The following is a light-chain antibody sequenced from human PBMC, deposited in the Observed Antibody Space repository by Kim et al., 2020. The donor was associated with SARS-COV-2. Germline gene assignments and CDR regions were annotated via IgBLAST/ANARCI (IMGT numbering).Light chain of an antibody. CDR2: KAS. CDR3: QQYKSAPYN. Sequence: DIQMTQSPSTLSVSVADRVTITCRASKSISSWLVWYQQKPGKVPKLLIYKASSLEIGVPSRFIGSGSGTEFTLTISSLQPDDFATYDCQQYKSAPYNFGQRTKLEIK. J-gene: IGKJ2*01. CDR1: KSISSW. V-gene: IGKV1-5*03.